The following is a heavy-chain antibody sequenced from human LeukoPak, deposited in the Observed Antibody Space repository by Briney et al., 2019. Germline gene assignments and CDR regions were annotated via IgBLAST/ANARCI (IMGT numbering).Heavy chain of an antibody. CDR2: IYYSGST. V-gene: IGHV4-59*08. CDR3: ARQTPEEYYYGSGNPWGYFDY. J-gene: IGHJ4*02. CDR1: GGSISSYY. D-gene: IGHD3-10*01. Sequence: PSETLSLTCTVSGGSISSYYWSWIRQPPGKGLEWIGYIYYSGSTNYNPSLKSRVTISVDTSKNQFSLKLSSVTAADTAVYYCARQTPEEYYYGSGNPWGYFDYWGQGTLVTVSS.